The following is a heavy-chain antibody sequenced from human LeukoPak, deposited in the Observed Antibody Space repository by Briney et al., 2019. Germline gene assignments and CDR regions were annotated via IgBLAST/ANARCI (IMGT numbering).Heavy chain of an antibody. D-gene: IGHD3-10*01. Sequence: GGSLRLSCAASGFTVSTDYMSWVRQAPGKGLGGVSVIYSGGSTYYAGSGKGRFRISRDSSKNTLYIQMKSLSTEDTAIYSWAQDVNSYSFGYRGQGSLVTVSS. CDR3: AQDVNSYSFGY. J-gene: IGHJ4*02. V-gene: IGHV3-66*02. CDR2: IYSGGST. CDR1: GFTVSTDY.